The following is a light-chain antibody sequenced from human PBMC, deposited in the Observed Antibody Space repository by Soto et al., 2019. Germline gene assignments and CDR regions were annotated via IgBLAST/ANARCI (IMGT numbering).Light chain of an antibody. J-gene: IGKJ1*01. Sequence: DIQMTQSPSTLSSSVGDRVTITCRASQTIDSWLAWYQQRPGKPPNLLIYKASTLASGVPSRFSGSGSGTEFTLTINSLQPGDFATYYCQQYHIYSGTFGQGTKVDIK. CDR1: QTIDSW. V-gene: IGKV1-5*03. CDR2: KAS. CDR3: QQYHIYSGT.